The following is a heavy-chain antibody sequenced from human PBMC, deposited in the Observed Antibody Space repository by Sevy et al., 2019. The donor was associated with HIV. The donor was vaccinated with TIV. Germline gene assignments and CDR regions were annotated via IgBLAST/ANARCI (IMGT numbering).Heavy chain of an antibody. J-gene: IGHJ4*02. D-gene: IGHD3-10*01. V-gene: IGHV3-11*01. Sequence: GGSLRLSCAASGLNVSDYFMSWIRQAPGKRPEWVSYISSSGTIIYYADSVKGRFTISRDKAKNSLYLQMNSLRAEDTAICYCARDLASGSFFSLYFDYWGQGTLVTVSS. CDR3: ARDLASGSFFSLYFDY. CDR1: GLNVSDYF. CDR2: ISSSGTII.